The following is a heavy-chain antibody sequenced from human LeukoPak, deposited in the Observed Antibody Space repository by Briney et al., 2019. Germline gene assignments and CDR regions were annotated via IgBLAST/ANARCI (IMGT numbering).Heavy chain of an antibody. Sequence: GGSLRLSCAASGFAFSSYAMSWVRQAPGKGLEWVSAISGSGGSTYYADSVKGRFTISRDNSKNTLYLQMNSLRAEDTAVYYCAKVQDNYYYYGMDVWGQGTTVTVSS. CDR3: AKVQDNYYYYGMDV. CDR2: ISGSGGST. V-gene: IGHV3-23*01. CDR1: GFAFSSYA. J-gene: IGHJ6*02. D-gene: IGHD2-15*01.